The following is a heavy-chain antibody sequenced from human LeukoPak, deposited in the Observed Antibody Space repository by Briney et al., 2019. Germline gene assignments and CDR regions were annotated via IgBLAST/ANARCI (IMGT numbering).Heavy chain of an antibody. D-gene: IGHD6-19*01. V-gene: IGHV4-59*08. CDR3: ARHGHPEGYSSGWYEYFDL. CDR1: GGSISVYY. Sequence: SETLSLTCTVSGGSISVYYWSWIRQPPGKGLEWIGYFSYSGSTNYNPSLKSRVTMSIDTSKNQFSLKLSSVTAADTAVYYCARHGHPEGYSSGWYEYFDLWGRGTLVTVSS. J-gene: IGHJ2*01. CDR2: FSYSGST.